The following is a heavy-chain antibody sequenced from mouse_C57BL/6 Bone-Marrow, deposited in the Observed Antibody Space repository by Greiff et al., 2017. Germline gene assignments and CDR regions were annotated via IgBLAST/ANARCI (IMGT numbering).Heavy chain of an antibody. CDR3: ARSPLYDYGRDY. J-gene: IGHJ4*01. CDR2: IYPRSGNT. V-gene: IGHV1-81*01. Sequence: VQLVESGAELARPGASVKLSCKASGYTFTSYGISWVKQRTGQGLEWIGEIYPRSGNTYYNEKFKGKATLTADKSSSTAYMELRSLTSEDSAVYFCARSPLYDYGRDYWGQGTSVTVSS. D-gene: IGHD2-4*01. CDR1: GYTFTSYG.